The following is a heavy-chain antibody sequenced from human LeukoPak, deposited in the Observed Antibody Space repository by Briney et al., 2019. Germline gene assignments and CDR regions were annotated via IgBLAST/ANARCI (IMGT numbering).Heavy chain of an antibody. CDR3: ARGSSWPDY. D-gene: IGHD6-13*01. CDR2: ISRVISTV. CDR1: GFTFNTYS. J-gene: IGHJ4*02. Sequence: GGSLRLSCAASGFTFNTYSMNWVRQAPGKGLEWVSFISRVISTVYYADSVKGRFTISRDNAKNSMYLQMNSLRVEDTAVYYCARGSSWPDYWGQGILVTVSS. V-gene: IGHV3-48*01.